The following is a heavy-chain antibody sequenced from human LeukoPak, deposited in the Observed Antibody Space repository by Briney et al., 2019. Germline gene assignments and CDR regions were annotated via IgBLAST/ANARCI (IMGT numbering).Heavy chain of an antibody. CDR3: ARSYYYDSSGHFDY. CDR1: GFTVSSKY. J-gene: IGHJ4*02. D-gene: IGHD3-22*01. CDR2: IYSGGST. Sequence: GGSLRLSCAASGFTVSSKYMSWVRQAPGKGLEWVSVIYSGGSTYYADSVKGRFTISRDNSKNTLYLQMNSLRAEDTAVYYCARSYYYDSSGHFDYWGQGTLVTVSS. V-gene: IGHV3-66*01.